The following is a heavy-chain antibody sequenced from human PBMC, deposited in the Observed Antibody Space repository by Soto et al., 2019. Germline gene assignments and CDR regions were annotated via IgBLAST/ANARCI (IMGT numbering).Heavy chain of an antibody. J-gene: IGHJ6*03. CDR1: GFTFSSYW. Sequence: PGGSLRLSCAASGFTFSSYWMSWVRQAPGKGLEWVANIKQDGSEKYYVDSVKGRFTISRDNAKNSLYLQMNSLRAEDTAVYYCAGERYSSSWYSDYYYHLDVWGKGTTVTVSS. V-gene: IGHV3-7*01. CDR3: AGERYSSSWYSDYYYHLDV. CDR2: IKQDGSEK. D-gene: IGHD6-13*01.